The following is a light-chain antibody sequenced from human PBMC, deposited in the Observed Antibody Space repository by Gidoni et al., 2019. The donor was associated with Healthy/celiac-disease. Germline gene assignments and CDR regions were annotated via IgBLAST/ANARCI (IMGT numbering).Light chain of an antibody. CDR2: AAS. J-gene: IGKJ2*04. Sequence: DIQMTQSPSSLSASVGDRVTITCLASRSISSYLNWYQQKPGKAPKLLIYAASSLQSGVPSRFSGSGSGTDFTLTISSLQPEDVATYYCQQSYSTPKCSFGQXTKLEIK. V-gene: IGKV1-39*01. CDR3: QQSYSTPKCS. CDR1: RSISSY.